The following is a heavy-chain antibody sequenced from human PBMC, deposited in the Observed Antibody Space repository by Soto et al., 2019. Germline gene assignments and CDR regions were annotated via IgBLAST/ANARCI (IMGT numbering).Heavy chain of an antibody. D-gene: IGHD5-12*01. CDR1: GWSISSYY. Sequence: QEQQQESGPRLVKPSETLSLTCTVSGWSISSYYWSWIRQPPGKGLEWIGYIYYRANPNYNPSLKSRDTISQDTSKNQFALKLSSVTAADTAVYYCARHYGDGYDYLDYWGQGTLVTVSS. CDR3: ARHYGDGYDYLDY. V-gene: IGHV4-59*08. J-gene: IGHJ4*02. CDR2: IYYRANP.